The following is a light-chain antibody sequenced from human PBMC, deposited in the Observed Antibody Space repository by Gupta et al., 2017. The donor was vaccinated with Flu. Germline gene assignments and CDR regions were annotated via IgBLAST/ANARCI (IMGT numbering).Light chain of an antibody. CDR3: QQDGRSPT. J-gene: IGKJ1*01. CDR1: QSVRNNY. Sequence: ENVLTQSPGTVSLSPGERATLSCRASQSVRNNYVAWYQQKPGQAPRLFIYGASSRATDIPERFSGSGSGTDFTLTISRREPEDFAVYYWQQDGRSPTFGQGTKVEIK. V-gene: IGKV3-20*01. CDR2: GAS.